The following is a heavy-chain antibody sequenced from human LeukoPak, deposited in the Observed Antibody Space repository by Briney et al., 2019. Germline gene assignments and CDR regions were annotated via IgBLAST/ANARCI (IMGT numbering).Heavy chain of an antibody. CDR3: ATDRRWFGVKGYFDY. J-gene: IGHJ4*02. Sequence: GASVKVSCTVYGYTLTELSMHWVRQAPGKGLEWMGGFDPEDGETIYAQKFQGRVTMTEDTSTDTAYMELSSLRSEDTAVYYCATDRRWFGVKGYFDYWGQGTLVTVSS. CDR2: FDPEDGET. V-gene: IGHV1-24*01. CDR1: GYTLTELS. D-gene: IGHD3-10*01.